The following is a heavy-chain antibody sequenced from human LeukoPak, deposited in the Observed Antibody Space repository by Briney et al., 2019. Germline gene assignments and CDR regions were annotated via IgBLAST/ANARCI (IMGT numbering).Heavy chain of an antibody. V-gene: IGHV6-1*01. CDR3: ARGSRYCSSTSCYHYYYMDV. Sequence: SQTLSLTCAISGDSVSSNSAAWNWNRQSPSRGLEWLGRTYYRSKWYNDYAVSVKSRITINPDTSKNQFSLQLNSVTPEDTAVYYCARGSRYCSSTSCYHYYYMDVWGKGTTVTVSS. CDR2: TYYRSKWYN. CDR1: GDSVSSNSAA. J-gene: IGHJ6*03. D-gene: IGHD2-2*01.